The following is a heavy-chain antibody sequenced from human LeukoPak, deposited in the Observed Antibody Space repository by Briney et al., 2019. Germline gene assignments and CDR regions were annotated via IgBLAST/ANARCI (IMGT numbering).Heavy chain of an antibody. V-gene: IGHV4-59*08. CDR3: ARGGNYGDYDGYFDY. CDR2: INYSGST. CDR1: GGSISSYY. D-gene: IGHD4-17*01. J-gene: IGHJ4*02. Sequence: PSETLSLTCTVSGGSISSYYWSWIRQPPGKGLEWIGYINYSGSTNYNPSLRSRVTISVDTSKNQFSLKLSSVTAADMAVYYCARGGNYGDYDGYFDYWGQGTLVTVSS.